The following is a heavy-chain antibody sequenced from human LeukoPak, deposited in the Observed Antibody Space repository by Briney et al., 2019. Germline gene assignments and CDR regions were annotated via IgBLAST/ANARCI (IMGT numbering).Heavy chain of an antibody. V-gene: IGHV3-74*01. CDR3: AREGYGDLDAFDI. CDR2: IKSDGSST. CDR1: GFTLSSYW. J-gene: IGHJ3*02. Sequence: GGSLRLSCAASGFTLSSYWMHWVRQAPGKGLLWVSRIKSDGSSTDYADSVKGRFTISRDNAKNTLYLQMNSLRAEDTAVYYCAREGYGDLDAFDIWGQGTMVTVSS. D-gene: IGHD4-17*01.